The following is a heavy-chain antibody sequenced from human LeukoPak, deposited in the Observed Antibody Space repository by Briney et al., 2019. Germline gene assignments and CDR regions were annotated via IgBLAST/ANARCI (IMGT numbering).Heavy chain of an antibody. CDR1: GGSISSSNW. CDR3: ARELRIYYGSGSPKHYYYYGMDV. D-gene: IGHD3-10*01. Sequence: PSETLSLTFAVSGGSISSSNWWSWVRQPPGKGLEWIGEIYHSGSTNYNPSLKSRVTISVDTSKNQFSLKLSSVTAADTAVYYCARELRIYYGSGSPKHYYYYGMDVWGQGTTVTVSS. CDR2: IYHSGST. J-gene: IGHJ6*02. V-gene: IGHV4-4*02.